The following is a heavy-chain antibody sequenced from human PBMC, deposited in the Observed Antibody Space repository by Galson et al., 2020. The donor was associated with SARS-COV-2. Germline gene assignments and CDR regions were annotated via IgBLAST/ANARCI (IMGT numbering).Heavy chain of an antibody. CDR1: GYTFTSYG. Sequence: ASVKVSCKASGYTFTSYGISWVRQAPGQGLEWMGWISAYNGNTNYAQKLQGRVTMTTDTSTSTAYMELRSLRSDDTAVYYCARGTYSNYVRASYYYGMDVWGQGTTVTVSS. J-gene: IGHJ6*02. D-gene: IGHD4-4*01. CDR3: ARGTYSNYVRASYYYGMDV. V-gene: IGHV1-18*01. CDR2: ISAYNGNT.